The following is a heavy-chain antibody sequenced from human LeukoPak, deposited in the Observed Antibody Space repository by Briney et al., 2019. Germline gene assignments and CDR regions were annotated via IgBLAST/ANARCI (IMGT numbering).Heavy chain of an antibody. CDR3: ARVQLVPAANYYYYYMDV. J-gene: IGHJ6*03. CDR1: GFTFDDYG. D-gene: IGHD2-2*01. V-gene: IGHV3-20*04. CDR2: INWNGGST. Sequence: PGGSLRLSCAASGFTFDDYGMSWVRQAPGKGLEWVSGINWNGGSTGYADSVKGRFTISRDNAKNSLYLQTNSPRAEDTALYYCARVQLVPAANYYYYYMDVWGKGTTVTVSS.